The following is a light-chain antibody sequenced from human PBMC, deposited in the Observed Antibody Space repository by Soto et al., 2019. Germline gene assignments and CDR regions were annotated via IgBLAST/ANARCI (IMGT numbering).Light chain of an antibody. Sequence: NFMLTQPHSVSESPGKTVTISCTRSSGNIASNYVQWYQQRPGSAPTTVIYEDDRRPSGVPHRYSGSIDSSSNSASLTISELRTEYEADYYCQSYGISNVVFGGGTKLTVL. CDR1: SGNIASNY. CDR3: QSYGISNVV. CDR2: EDD. V-gene: IGLV6-57*04. J-gene: IGLJ2*01.